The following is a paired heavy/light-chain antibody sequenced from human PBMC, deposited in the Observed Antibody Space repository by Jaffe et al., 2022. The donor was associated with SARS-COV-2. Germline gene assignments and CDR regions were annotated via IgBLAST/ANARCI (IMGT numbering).Light chain of an antibody. V-gene: IGLV2-14*01. CDR1: SSDVGGYNY. CDR3: SSYTSSSFWV. Sequence: QSALTQPASVSGSPGQSITISCTGTSSDVGGYNYVSWYQQHPGKAPKLMIYEVSNRPSGVSNRFSGSKSGNTASLTISGLQAEDEADYYCSSYTSSSFWVFGGGTKLTVL. CDR2: EVS. J-gene: IGLJ3*02.
Heavy chain of an antibody. D-gene: IGHD6-13*01. J-gene: IGHJ3*02. CDR1: GGSISSSSYY. CDR3: ASPLPLYSSSWYTPTTHAFDI. Sequence: QLQLQESGPGLVKPSETLSLTCTVSGGSISSSSYYWGWIRQPPGKGLEWIGSIYYSGSTYYNPSLKSRVTISVDTSKNQFSLKLSSVTAADTAVYYCASPLPLYSSSWYTPTTHAFDIWGQGTMVTVSS. CDR2: IYYSGST. V-gene: IGHV4-39*01.